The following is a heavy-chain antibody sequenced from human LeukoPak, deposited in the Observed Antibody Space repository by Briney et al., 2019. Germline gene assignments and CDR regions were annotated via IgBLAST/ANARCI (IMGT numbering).Heavy chain of an antibody. D-gene: IGHD3-3*01. CDR2: INPNSGGT. CDR1: GYTFTGYY. Sequence: ASVKVSCKASGYTFTGYYMHWVRQAPGQGLEWMAWINPNSGGTNYAQKFQGRVTMTRDTSISTAYMELSRLRSDDTAVYYCARDLIFGVVSGWFDPWGQGTLVTVSS. V-gene: IGHV1-2*02. CDR3: ARDLIFGVVSGWFDP. J-gene: IGHJ5*02.